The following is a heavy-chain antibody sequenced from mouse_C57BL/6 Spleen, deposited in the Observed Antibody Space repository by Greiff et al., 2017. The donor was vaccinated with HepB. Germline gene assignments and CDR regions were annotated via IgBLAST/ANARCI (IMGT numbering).Heavy chain of an antibody. Sequence: VKLLQSGPGLVQPSQCLSISCTVSGFSLTRYVVHWVRQSPGKGLEWLGVIWSGGSTDYNAAFMSRLSITKDNSKSQVFFKMNSLQADDTAIYYCAKKDHDDAMDYWGQGTSVTVSS. CDR3: AKKDHDDAMDY. D-gene: IGHD2-4*01. CDR2: IWSGGST. J-gene: IGHJ4*01. V-gene: IGHV2-5*01. CDR1: GFSLTRYV.